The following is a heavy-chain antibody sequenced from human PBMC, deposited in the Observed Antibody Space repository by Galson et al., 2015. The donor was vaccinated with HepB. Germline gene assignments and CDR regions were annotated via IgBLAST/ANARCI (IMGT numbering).Heavy chain of an antibody. D-gene: IGHD2-15*01. J-gene: IGHJ4*02. CDR3: ASTRGFYY. CDR1: GFTVSSNH. Sequence: SLRLSCAASGFTVSSNHMSWVRQAPGKGLEWVSVIYSGGDTDYADSVKGRFTISRYNFQNTLYLQMNSLRVEDTAVYYCASTRGFYYWGQGTLVIVPS. CDR2: IYSGGDT. V-gene: IGHV3-53*04.